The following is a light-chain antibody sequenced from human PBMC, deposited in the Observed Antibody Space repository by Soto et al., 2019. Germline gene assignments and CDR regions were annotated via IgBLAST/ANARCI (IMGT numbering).Light chain of an antibody. CDR3: CSYAGSSYV. Sequence: QAALAQPRSVSGSPGQSVTISCTGTSSDVGGDNYVSWYQQHPGKAPKLMIYDVSKRPSGVPDRFSGSKSGNTASLTISGLQAEDGAAYYCCSYAGSSYVFGTGTRSPS. V-gene: IGLV2-11*01. CDR2: DVS. CDR1: SSDVGGDNY. J-gene: IGLJ1*01.